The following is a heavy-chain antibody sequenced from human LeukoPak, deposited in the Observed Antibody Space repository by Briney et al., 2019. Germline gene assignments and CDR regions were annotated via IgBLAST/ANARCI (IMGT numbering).Heavy chain of an antibody. CDR3: ARFAYGLPWYFDY. CDR1: GGSISSYY. D-gene: IGHD3-10*01. V-gene: IGHV4-59*01. Sequence: PPETLSLTCTVSGGSISSYYWSWIRQPPGKGLEWIGYIYYSGSTNYNPSLKSRVTISVDTSKNQFSLKLSSVTAADTAVYYCARFAYGLPWYFDYWGQGTLVTVSS. J-gene: IGHJ4*02. CDR2: IYYSGST.